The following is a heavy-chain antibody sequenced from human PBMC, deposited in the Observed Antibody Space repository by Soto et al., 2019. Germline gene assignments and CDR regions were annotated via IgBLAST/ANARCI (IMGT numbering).Heavy chain of an antibody. Sequence: QVKFVQSGAEVKKPGASVKLSCKASGYTFTGYSIHWVRQAPGQRLEWMGWINPGKGNTKYSQKFQGRVTITRDTSANTAYVEVTSLRYEDTAVYYCVRGAMVREPFDYWGQGTLVTVSS. CDR1: GYTFTGYS. CDR3: VRGAMVREPFDY. D-gene: IGHD3-10*01. V-gene: IGHV1-3*01. J-gene: IGHJ4*02. CDR2: INPGKGNT.